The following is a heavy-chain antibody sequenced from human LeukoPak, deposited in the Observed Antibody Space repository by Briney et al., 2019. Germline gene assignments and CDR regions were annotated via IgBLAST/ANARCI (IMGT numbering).Heavy chain of an antibody. V-gene: IGHV4-4*02. CDR3: ARGRRGIFGAYYYDSSGYYFHYFDY. Sequence: PSETLSLTCAVSGGSISSGNWWSWVRQPPGKGLEWIGEIYHSGSTNYNPSLKSRVTISVDTSKNQFSLKLSSVTAADTAVYYCARGRRGIFGAYYYDSSGYYFHYFDYWGQGTLVTVSS. CDR2: IYHSGST. J-gene: IGHJ4*02. D-gene: IGHD3-22*01. CDR1: GGSISSGNW.